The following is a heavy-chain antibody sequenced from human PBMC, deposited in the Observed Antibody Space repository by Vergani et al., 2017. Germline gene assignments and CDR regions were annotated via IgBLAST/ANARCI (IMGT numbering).Heavy chain of an antibody. J-gene: IGHJ6*02. D-gene: IGHD2/OR15-2a*01. V-gene: IGHV3-30*02. CDR1: GFTLNTYG. CDR2: IRYDGNSE. Sequence: QVQILQSGGGVVQPGGSLRLSCTLSGFTLNTYGILWVRQAPGKGLEWVSFIRYDGNSEYYGDSVKGRFTISRDKSQNTVNLQMNSLRTEDTAVYFCANSVIAGNVGVAYFGMDVWGRGTTVTVSS. CDR3: ANSVIAGNVGVAYFGMDV.